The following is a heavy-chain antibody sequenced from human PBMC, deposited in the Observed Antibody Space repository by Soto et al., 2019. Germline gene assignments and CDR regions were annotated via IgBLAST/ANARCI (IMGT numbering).Heavy chain of an antibody. V-gene: IGHV3-23*01. D-gene: IGHD1-1*01. CDR1: GFTFSSYA. CDR3: AKDRRAGTTYYYYYYMDV. CDR2: ISGSGGST. Sequence: GGSLRLSCAASGFTFSSYAMSWVRQAPGKGLEWVSAISGSGGSTYYTDSVKGRFTISRDNSKNTLYLQMNSLRAEDTAVYYCAKDRRAGTTYYYYYYMDVWGKGTTVTVSS. J-gene: IGHJ6*03.